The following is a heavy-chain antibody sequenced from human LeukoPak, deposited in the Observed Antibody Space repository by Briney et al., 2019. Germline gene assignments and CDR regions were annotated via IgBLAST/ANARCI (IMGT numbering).Heavy chain of an antibody. CDR3: ARDFEGVHRTTNSYTYYYYMDV. V-gene: IGHV3-53*01. J-gene: IGHJ6*03. D-gene: IGHD2/OR15-2a*01. CDR2: IYGGST. Sequence: PGGSLRLSCAASGFTVSDNYMTWVRQAPGKGLEWVSIIYGGSTYYADSVKGRFTISRDNSKDTVYLQMNSLRAEDTAVYYCARDFEGVHRTTNSYTYYYYMDVWSKGTTVIVSS. CDR1: GFTVSDNY.